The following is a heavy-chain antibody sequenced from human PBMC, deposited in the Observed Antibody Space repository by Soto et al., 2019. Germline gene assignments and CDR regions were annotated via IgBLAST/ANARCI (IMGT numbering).Heavy chain of an antibody. CDR3: AKVYYDSYYDSSAYYLPMGLDC. CDR1: GFTFSSYG. D-gene: IGHD3-22*01. J-gene: IGHJ4*02. Sequence: QVQLVESGGGVVQPGRSLRLSCAASGFTFSSYGMHWVRQAPGKGLEWVAVISYDGSNKYYADSVKGRFTISRDNSKNTLYLQMNSLRAEDTAVYYCAKVYYDSYYDSSAYYLPMGLDCWGQGTLVTVSS. V-gene: IGHV3-30*18. CDR2: ISYDGSNK.